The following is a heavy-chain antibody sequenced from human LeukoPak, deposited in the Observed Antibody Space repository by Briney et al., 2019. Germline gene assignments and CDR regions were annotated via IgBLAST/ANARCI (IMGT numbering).Heavy chain of an antibody. J-gene: IGHJ5*02. CDR2: IYYSGST. V-gene: IGHV4-39*01. CDR3: ARLVRALGWFDP. Sequence: SETLSLTCTVSGGSISSSSYYWGWIRQPPGKGLEWIGSIYYSGSTYYNPSLKSRVTISVDTSKNQFSLKLGSVTAADTAVYYCARLVRALGWFDPWGQGTLVTVSS. D-gene: IGHD3-10*01. CDR1: GGSISSSSYY.